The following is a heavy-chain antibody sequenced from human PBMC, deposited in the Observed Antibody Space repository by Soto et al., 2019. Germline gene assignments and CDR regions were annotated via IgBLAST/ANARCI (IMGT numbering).Heavy chain of an antibody. CDR2: INPSGGST. V-gene: IGHV1-46*01. CDR1: GYTFTSYY. CDR3: ARDPGYCSGGSCHRSPEVASWEFDY. D-gene: IGHD2-15*01. Sequence: QVQLVQSGAEVKKPGASVKVSCKASGYTFTSYYMHWVRQAPGQGLAWMGIINPSGGSTSYAQKFQGRVTMTRDTSTSTVYMELSSLRSEDTAVYYCARDPGYCSGGSCHRSPEVASWEFDYWGQGTLVTVSS. J-gene: IGHJ4*02.